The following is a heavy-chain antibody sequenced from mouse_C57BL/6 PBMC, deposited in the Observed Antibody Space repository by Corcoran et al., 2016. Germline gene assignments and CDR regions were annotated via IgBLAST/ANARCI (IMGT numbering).Heavy chain of an antibody. CDR1: GYAFSSYW. Sequence: QVQLQQSGAELVKPGASVKISCKASGYAFSSYWMNWVKQRPGKGLEWIGQIYPGDGDTNYNGKFKGKATLTADKSSSTAYMQLSSLTSEDSAVYFCARYGYGSSLYYFDYWGQGTTLTVSS. V-gene: IGHV1-80*01. J-gene: IGHJ2*01. CDR2: IYPGDGDT. D-gene: IGHD1-1*01. CDR3: ARYGYGSSLYYFDY.